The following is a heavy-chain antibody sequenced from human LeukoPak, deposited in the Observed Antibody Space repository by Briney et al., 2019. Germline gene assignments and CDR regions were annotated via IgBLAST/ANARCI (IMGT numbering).Heavy chain of an antibody. CDR1: GFTFNSYA. CDR2: ISGSGGNT. Sequence: GVSLRLSCAASGFTFNSYAISWVRQAPGKGLKWVSAISGSGGNTYYADSVKGRFTISRDNSKTTLYLQMNSLRAEATAVYYCAKDRRIAPNYFAYWGQGTLVTVSS. V-gene: IGHV3-23*01. CDR3: AKDRRIAPNYFAY. J-gene: IGHJ4*02. D-gene: IGHD6-6*01.